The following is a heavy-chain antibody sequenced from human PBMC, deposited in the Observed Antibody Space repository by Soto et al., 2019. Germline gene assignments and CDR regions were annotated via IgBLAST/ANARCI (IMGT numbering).Heavy chain of an antibody. J-gene: IGHJ4*02. CDR2: IGTAGDT. V-gene: IGHV3-13*01. CDR1: GFTFSSYD. CDR3: ARGDIVFPAAGVPAAPYYFDY. D-gene: IGHD2-2*01. Sequence: HPGGSLRLSYAASGFTFSSYDMHWVRQATGKGLEWVSAIGTAGDTYYPGSVKGRFTISRENAKNSLYLQMNSLRAGDTAVYYCARGDIVFPAAGVPAAPYYFDYWGQGTLVTVSS.